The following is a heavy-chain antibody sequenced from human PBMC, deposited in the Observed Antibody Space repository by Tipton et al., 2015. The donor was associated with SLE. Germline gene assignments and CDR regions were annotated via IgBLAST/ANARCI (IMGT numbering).Heavy chain of an antibody. V-gene: IGHV3-74*01. CDR2: INTDGSIT. Sequence: GSLRLSCAVSGFAFSSYWIHWFRQAPGKGPVWVSRINTDGSITNYVDSVKGRFTISRDNARDTVYLQMNSLRADDTAVYYCARIFYKDRSGYPDYWGQGTLVTVSS. CDR1: GFAFSSYW. J-gene: IGHJ4*02. D-gene: IGHD3-22*01. CDR3: ARIFYKDRSGYPDY.